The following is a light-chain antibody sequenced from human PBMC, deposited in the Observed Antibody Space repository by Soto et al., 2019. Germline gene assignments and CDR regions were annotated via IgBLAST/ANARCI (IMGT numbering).Light chain of an antibody. CDR3: TSYRSGNTVV. V-gene: IGLV2-14*01. J-gene: IGLJ2*01. Sequence: QSALTQPASVSGSPGQTITISCTGTSSDVGGYKYVSWYQQHPGKAPKLLIYEVTDRPSGVSNRFSASKSGNTASLTISGLQGEDEADYYCTSYRSGNTVVFGGGTQLTVL. CDR1: SSDVGGYKY. CDR2: EVT.